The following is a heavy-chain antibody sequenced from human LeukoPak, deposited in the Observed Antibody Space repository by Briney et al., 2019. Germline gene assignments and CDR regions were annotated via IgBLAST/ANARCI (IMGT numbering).Heavy chain of an antibody. V-gene: IGHV1-2*02. CDR1: GYTFTGYY. Sequence: EASVKVSCKASGYTFTGYYMHWVRQAPGQGLEWMGWINPNSGGTNYAQKFQGRVTMTRDTSISTAYTELSRLRSDDTAVYYCAREAKYSSSWSHAFDIWGQGTMVTVSS. J-gene: IGHJ3*02. CDR3: AREAKYSSSWSHAFDI. CDR2: INPNSGGT. D-gene: IGHD6-13*01.